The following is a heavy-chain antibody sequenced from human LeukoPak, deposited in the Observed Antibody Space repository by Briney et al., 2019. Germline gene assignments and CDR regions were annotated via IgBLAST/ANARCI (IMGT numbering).Heavy chain of an antibody. D-gene: IGHD3-3*01. V-gene: IGHV3-30*03. Sequence: GRSLRLSCAASGFTFSSYGMHWVRQAPGKGLEWVAVISYDGSNKYYADSVKGRFTISRDNSKNTLYLQMNSLRAEDTAVYYCAREWLLYFFDYWGQGTLVTVSS. CDR1: GFTFSSYG. CDR3: AREWLLYFFDY. J-gene: IGHJ4*02. CDR2: ISYDGSNK.